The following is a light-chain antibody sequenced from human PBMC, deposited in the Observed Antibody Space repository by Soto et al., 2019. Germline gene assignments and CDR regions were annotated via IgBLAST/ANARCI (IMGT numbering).Light chain of an antibody. CDR1: SSNIGSNY. J-gene: IGLJ1*01. Sequence: QSVLTQPPSASGTPGQRVTISCSGSSSNIGSNYVYWYQQLPGTAPKLLIYRNNQRPSGVPDRFSGSKSGSSASLTISGLQAEDEADYYCCSHAGFNTPYVFATGTKVTVL. CDR2: RNN. CDR3: CSHAGFNTPYV. V-gene: IGLV1-47*01.